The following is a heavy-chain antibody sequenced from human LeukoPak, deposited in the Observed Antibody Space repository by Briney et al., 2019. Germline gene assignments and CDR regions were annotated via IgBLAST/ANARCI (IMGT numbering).Heavy chain of an antibody. CDR2: IYYSGST. J-gene: IGHJ6*03. D-gene: IGHD1-26*01. Sequence: SETLSLACTVSGGSISSYYWSWIRQPPGKGLEWIGYIYYSGSTNYNPSLKSRVTISVDTSKNQFSLKLSSVTAADTAVYYCARGGRGSYYYMDVWGKGTTVTVSS. CDR3: ARGGRGSYYYMDV. CDR1: GGSISSYY. V-gene: IGHV4-59*01.